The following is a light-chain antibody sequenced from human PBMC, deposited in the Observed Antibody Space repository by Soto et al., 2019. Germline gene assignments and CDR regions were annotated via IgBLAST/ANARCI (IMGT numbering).Light chain of an antibody. CDR2: KAS. V-gene: IGKV1-5*03. CDR3: QQYNSYSPLT. Sequence: DIQMTQSPSTLSASVGDRVTITCRASQSISNWLAWYQQKPGKAPKLLIYKASSLESGVPSRFSGSGSGTEFTLTISSLQPDDFATYYCQQYNSYSPLTFGQGTKLEIK. J-gene: IGKJ2*01. CDR1: QSISNW.